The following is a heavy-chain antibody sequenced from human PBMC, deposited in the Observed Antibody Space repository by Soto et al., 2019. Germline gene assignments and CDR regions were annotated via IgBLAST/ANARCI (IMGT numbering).Heavy chain of an antibody. J-gene: IGHJ1*01. CDR1: GFTFSSYW. CDR3: AATPTGNVYFDH. Sequence: EVQLVESGGGLVQPGGSLRLSCAASGFTFSSYWMTWLRQAPGRGLEWVANINPDGSAKYYVDSVRGRFTISRDNAKNSLLLQMNSLRVEDTAVYYCAATPTGNVYFDHWGQGALVTVSA. D-gene: IGHD2-8*02. V-gene: IGHV3-7*01. CDR2: INPDGSAK.